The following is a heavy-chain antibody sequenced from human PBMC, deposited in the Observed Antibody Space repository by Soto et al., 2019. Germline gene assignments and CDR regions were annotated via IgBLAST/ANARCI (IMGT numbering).Heavy chain of an antibody. CDR3: AKEKGFGGVRKGMDV. J-gene: IGHJ6*02. CDR2: ISWKSGSI. D-gene: IGHD3-16*01. Sequence: SLRLSCAASGFTFDDYVMHGVRQAPGKGLEWVSGISWKSGSIGYADSVKGRFTISRDNAKNSLSLQMNSLRAEDTALYYCAKEKGFGGVRKGMDVWGQGTTVTVSS. CDR1: GFTFDDYV. V-gene: IGHV3-9*01.